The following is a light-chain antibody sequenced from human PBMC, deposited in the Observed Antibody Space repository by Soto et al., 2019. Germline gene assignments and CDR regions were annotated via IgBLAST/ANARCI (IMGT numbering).Light chain of an antibody. J-gene: IGKJ1*01. CDR3: QKYDSALWT. Sequence: DIQMTQSPSSLSASVGDRVTITCRASQGISNYLAWYQQKPGKAPKLLIYDASTLQSGVPSRFSGSGSGTDLTLTIRSLQPEDVASYYCQKYDSALWTFGQGTKVEIK. V-gene: IGKV1-27*01. CDR2: DAS. CDR1: QGISNY.